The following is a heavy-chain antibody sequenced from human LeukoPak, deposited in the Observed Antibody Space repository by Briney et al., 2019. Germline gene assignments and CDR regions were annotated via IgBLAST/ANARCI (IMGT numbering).Heavy chain of an antibody. D-gene: IGHD3-22*01. Sequence: EASVTVSCKASGGSFSGYAISWVRQAPGQGLEWMGGIIPIFGTANYAQKFQGRVTITADESTSTAYMELSSLRSEDTAVYYCARDYYYDSSGYLDYWGQGTLVTVSS. V-gene: IGHV1-69*01. J-gene: IGHJ4*02. CDR1: GGSFSGYA. CDR3: ARDYYYDSSGYLDY. CDR2: IIPIFGTA.